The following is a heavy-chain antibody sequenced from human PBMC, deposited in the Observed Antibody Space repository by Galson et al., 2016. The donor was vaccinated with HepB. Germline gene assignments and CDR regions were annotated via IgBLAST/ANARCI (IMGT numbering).Heavy chain of an antibody. D-gene: IGHD7-27*01. J-gene: IGHJ5*02. CDR3: ARATANWDGGGDNWFDP. CDR1: GDSVSTDSST. Sequence: CAISGDSVSTDSSTWNWIRQSPSRGLEWLGRTYYRAKWYKTYAVSVKSRITINPDTSTNQIFLQLHPVTPEDSAIYYCARATANWDGGGDNWFDPWGQGTLVTVSS. CDR2: TYYRAKWYK. V-gene: IGHV6-1*01.